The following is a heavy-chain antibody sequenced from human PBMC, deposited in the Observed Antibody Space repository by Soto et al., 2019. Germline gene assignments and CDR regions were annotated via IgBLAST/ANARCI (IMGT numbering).Heavy chain of an antibody. CDR3: AKDIRSGSIDY. CDR1: GFTFSSYA. D-gene: IGHD1-1*01. CDR2: ITGSGGRT. J-gene: IGHJ4*02. V-gene: IGHV3-23*01. Sequence: PGGSLRLSCAASGFTFSSYAMTWVRQAPGRGLEGVSGITGSGGRTYYADSVKGRFTISRDNSKSMMYLQMNSLRAEDTAVYYCAKDIRSGSIDYWGQGTLVTVSS.